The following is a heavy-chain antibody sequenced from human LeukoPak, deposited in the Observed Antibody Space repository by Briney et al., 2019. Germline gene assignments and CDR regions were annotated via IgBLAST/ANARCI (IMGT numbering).Heavy chain of an antibody. J-gene: IGHJ4*02. V-gene: IGHV3-23*01. CDR1: GFTFSSYT. CDR3: AKDVTITVTRGYFDY. CDR2: IISSDDST. D-gene: IGHD4-17*01. Sequence: PGGSLRLSCAASGFTFSSYTMSWVRQAPGKGLECVSTIISSDDSTYYADSVKGRFTISRDNSKNTLYLQMNSLRAEDTAVYYCAKDVTITVTRGYFDYWGQGTLVTVSS.